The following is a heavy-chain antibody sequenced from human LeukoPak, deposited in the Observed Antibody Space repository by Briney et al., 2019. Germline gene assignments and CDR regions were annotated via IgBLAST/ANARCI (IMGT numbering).Heavy chain of an antibody. J-gene: IGHJ3*02. D-gene: IGHD4-17*01. CDR3: ARDSQTTVPGI. V-gene: IGHV4-30-2*01. Sequence: SETQSLTCTVSGGSISSGGYYWSWIRQPPGKGLEWIGYIYHSGSTYYNPSLKSRVTISVDRSKNQFSLKLSSVTAADTAVYYCARDSQTTVPGIWGQGTMVTVSS. CDR1: GGSISSGGYY. CDR2: IYHSGST.